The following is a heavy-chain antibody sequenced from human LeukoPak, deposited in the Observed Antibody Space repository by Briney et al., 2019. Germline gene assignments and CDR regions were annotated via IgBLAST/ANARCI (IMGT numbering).Heavy chain of an antibody. J-gene: IGHJ5*02. V-gene: IGHV4-59*12. CDR3: ARDRSITIFGVVISTSWFDP. CDR2: IYYSGST. Sequence: PSETLSLTCTVSGGSISSYYWSWIRQPPGKGLEWIGYIYYSGSTNYNPSLKSRVTISVDTSKNQFSLKLSSVTAADTAVYYCARDRSITIFGVVISTSWFDPWGQGTLVTVSS. D-gene: IGHD3-3*01. CDR1: GGSISSYY.